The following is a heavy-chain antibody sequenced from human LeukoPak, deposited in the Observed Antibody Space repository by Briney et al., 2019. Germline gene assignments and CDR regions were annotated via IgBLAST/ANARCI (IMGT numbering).Heavy chain of an antibody. CDR3: ARPWKPRDAFDT. CDR1: GGSISSSSYY. CDR2: IYHSGST. V-gene: IGHV4-39*07. D-gene: IGHD1-1*01. Sequence: SETLSLTCTVSGGSISSSSYYWGWIRQPPGKGLEWIGSIYHSGSTYYNPSLKSRVTISVDTSKNQFSLKLSSVTAADTAVYYCARPWKPRDAFDTWGQGTMVTVSS. J-gene: IGHJ3*02.